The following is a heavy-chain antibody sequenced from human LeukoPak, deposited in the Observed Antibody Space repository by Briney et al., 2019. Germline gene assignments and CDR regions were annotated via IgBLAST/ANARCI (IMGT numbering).Heavy chain of an antibody. CDR2: IYHSGST. Sequence: PSETLSLTCSVSGGSISSYHWSWIRQFSGKGLEWIGHIYHSGSTVYNPSLRSRVSISIDMSKNQFSLRLTSVTAADTAMYFCARLKGTLMVDYWGQGALVIVSS. D-gene: IGHD1-1*01. CDR1: GGSISSYH. J-gene: IGHJ4*02. CDR3: ARLKGTLMVDY. V-gene: IGHV4-59*01.